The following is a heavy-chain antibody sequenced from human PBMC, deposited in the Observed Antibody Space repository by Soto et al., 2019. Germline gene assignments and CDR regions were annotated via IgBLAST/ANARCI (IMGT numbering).Heavy chain of an antibody. Sequence: GGSLRLSCGASGFIFSSHWMTWVRHIPGKGLEWVADINPDGSDKNYVGSVRGRFTISRDNAEYSVYLQMSSLRAEDTAVYYCARLYGSVSTYDYWGLGTLVTVSS. V-gene: IGHV3-7*01. CDR3: ARLYGSVSTYDY. CDR1: GFIFSSHW. J-gene: IGHJ4*02. D-gene: IGHD6-25*01. CDR2: INPDGSDK.